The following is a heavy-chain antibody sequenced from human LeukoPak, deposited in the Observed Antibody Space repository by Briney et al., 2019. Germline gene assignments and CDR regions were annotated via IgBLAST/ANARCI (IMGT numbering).Heavy chain of an antibody. D-gene: IGHD3-9*01. Sequence: GESLKISCKGSGYNFISYWIGWVRQMPGKGLEWMGIIYPGDSDTRYSPSFQGQVTISADKTISTAYLQWRSLKASDSAMYYCARRYYDILTGYYGDFDYWGQGTLVTVSS. CDR2: IYPGDSDT. CDR1: GYNFISYW. J-gene: IGHJ4*02. CDR3: ARRYYDILTGYYGDFDY. V-gene: IGHV5-51*01.